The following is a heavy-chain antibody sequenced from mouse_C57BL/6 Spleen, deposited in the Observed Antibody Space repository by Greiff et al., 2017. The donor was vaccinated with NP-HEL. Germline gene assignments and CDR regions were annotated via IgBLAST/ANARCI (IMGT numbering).Heavy chain of an antibody. J-gene: IGHJ1*03. D-gene: IGHD2-3*01. CDR2: IHPNSGST. CDR3: ARGWLLRGYFDV. V-gene: IGHV1-64*01. Sequence: QVQLQQPGAELVKPGASVKLSCKASGYTFTSYWMHWVKQRPGQGLEWIGMIHPNSGSTNYNEKFKSKATLTVDKSSSTAYMQLSSLTSEDSAVYYCARGWLLRGYFDVWGTGTTVTVSS. CDR1: GYTFTSYW.